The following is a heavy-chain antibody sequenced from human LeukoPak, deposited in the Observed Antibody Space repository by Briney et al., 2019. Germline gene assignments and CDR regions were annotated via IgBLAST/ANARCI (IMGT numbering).Heavy chain of an antibody. CDR1: GYIFTNYY. Sequence: ASVKVSCKASGYIFTNYYMHWVRQAPGQGLEWMGLINPSGGTTRYAQKFQGRVTMTRHMSTSTVYMELSSHRSEDTALYYCASGSTPDYQTKVRGAKIFDYWGQGTLVTVSS. J-gene: IGHJ4*02. CDR3: ASGSTPDYQTKVRGAKIFDY. CDR2: INPSGGTT. V-gene: IGHV1-46*01. D-gene: IGHD3-10*01.